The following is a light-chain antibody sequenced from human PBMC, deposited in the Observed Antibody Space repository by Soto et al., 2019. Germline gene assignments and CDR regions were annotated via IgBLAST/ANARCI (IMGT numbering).Light chain of an antibody. CDR1: QDIRFY. V-gene: IGKV1-33*01. J-gene: IGKJ3*01. CDR2: EGS. Sequence: DIQMTQSPSSLSASIGDRVTITCQASQDIRFYLNWYQQKPGQAPKLLSYEGSNLETGVPSRLSGSGSGTDFTFTISSLQPEDSGTYYCQHYDDLPVFGPGTKVNI. CDR3: QHYDDLPV.